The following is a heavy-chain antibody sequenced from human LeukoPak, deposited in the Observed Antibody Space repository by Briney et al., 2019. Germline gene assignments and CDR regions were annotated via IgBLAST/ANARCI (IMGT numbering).Heavy chain of an antibody. CDR2: INSDGSST. J-gene: IGHJ3*02. V-gene: IGHV3-74*01. CDR1: GFTFSSYW. Sequence: SGGSLRLPCAAAGFTFSSYWMHWVRQAPGKGLVWVSLINSDGSSTIYADSVKGRFTISRDNAKNTLYLQMNSLRAEDTAVYYCARGLTIFGVVNDAFDIWGQGTMVTVSS. D-gene: IGHD3-3*01. CDR3: ARGLTIFGVVNDAFDI.